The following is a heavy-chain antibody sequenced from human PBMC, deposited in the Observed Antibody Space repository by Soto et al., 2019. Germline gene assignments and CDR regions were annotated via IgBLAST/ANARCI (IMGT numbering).Heavy chain of an antibody. V-gene: IGHV4-59*01. D-gene: IGHD6-19*01. CDR3: AREDSSGCDY. J-gene: IGHJ4*02. CDR1: GGSISSYY. CDR2: IYYSGST. Sequence: PSETLSLACTVSGGSISSYYWRWIRQPPGKGLEWIGYIYYSGSTNYNPSLKSRVTISVDTSKNQFSLKLSSVTAADTAVYYCAREDSSGCDYWGQGTLVTVSS.